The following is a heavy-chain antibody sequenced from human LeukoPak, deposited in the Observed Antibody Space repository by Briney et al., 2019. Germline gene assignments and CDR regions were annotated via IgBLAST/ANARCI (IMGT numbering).Heavy chain of an antibody. CDR3: ASYSRDLSSGWYFDY. Sequence: SSETLSLTCTVSGGSISNGDHYWSWIRQHPGKGLEWIGYIYYSGSTYYNPSLKSRVTISVDTSKNQFSLKLSSVTAADTAVYYCASYSRDLSSGWYFDYWGQGTLVTVSS. CDR2: IYYSGST. D-gene: IGHD6-19*01. V-gene: IGHV4-31*03. J-gene: IGHJ4*02. CDR1: GGSISNGDHY.